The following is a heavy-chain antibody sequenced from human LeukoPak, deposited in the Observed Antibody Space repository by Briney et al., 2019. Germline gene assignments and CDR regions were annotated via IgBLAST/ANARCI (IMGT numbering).Heavy chain of an antibody. CDR3: ARGHGSYYYYMDV. J-gene: IGHJ6*03. CDR2: INPNSGGT. V-gene: IGHV1-2*02. CDR1: GGTFISYA. Sequence: ASVKVSCKASGGTFISYAISWVRQAPGQGLEWLGWINPNSGGTDYAQKFQGRVTMTRDTSTSTAYMELSRLRSDDTAVYHCARGHGSYYYYMDVWGKGTTVTVSS. D-gene: IGHD3-10*01.